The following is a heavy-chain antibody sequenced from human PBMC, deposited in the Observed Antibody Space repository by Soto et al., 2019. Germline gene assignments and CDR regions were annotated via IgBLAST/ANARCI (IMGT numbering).Heavy chain of an antibody. CDR1: GGSISSGGYY. CDR3: ARAPRGNYGYPSYFDY. CDR2: IYYSGST. Sequence: PSETLSLTCTVSGGSISSGGYYWNWIRQHPGKGLEWIGYIYYSGSTYYNPSLKSRVTISVDTSKNQFSLKLSSVTAADTAVYYCARAPRGNYGYPSYFDYWGQGTLVTVSS. J-gene: IGHJ4*02. V-gene: IGHV4-31*03. D-gene: IGHD3-10*01.